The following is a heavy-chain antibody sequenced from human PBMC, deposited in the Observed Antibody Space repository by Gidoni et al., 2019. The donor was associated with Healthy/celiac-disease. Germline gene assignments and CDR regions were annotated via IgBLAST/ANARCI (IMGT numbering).Heavy chain of an antibody. CDR3: AKNFYYDSSGGFDY. CDR2: ISGSGGST. D-gene: IGHD3-22*01. V-gene: IGHV3-23*01. J-gene: IGHJ4*02. CDR1: GFTFSSYA. Sequence: EAQLLAPGGGLVQPGGSLSLTCAASGFTFSSYAMRWVRQAPGKGLGWVSAISGSGGSTYYAGSVKGRFTISRDNSKNTLYLQMNSLRAEDTAVYYCAKNFYYDSSGGFDYWGQGTLVTVSS.